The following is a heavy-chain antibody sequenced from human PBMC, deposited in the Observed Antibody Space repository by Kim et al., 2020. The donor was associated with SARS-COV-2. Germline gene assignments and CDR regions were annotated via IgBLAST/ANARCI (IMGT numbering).Heavy chain of an antibody. V-gene: IGHV3-30-3*01. CDR2: MSYDGSNK. CDR1: GFTLSSYA. J-gene: IGHJ6*02. Sequence: GGSLRLSCAASGFTLSSYAMHWVRQAPGKGLEWVAVMSYDGSNKYYADSVKGRFTISRDNSKNTLYLQMNSLRPEDTAVYYCARDRYSSGWVGWSYYYYAMDVWGQGATVTVSS. D-gene: IGHD6-19*01. CDR3: ARDRYSSGWVGWSYYYYAMDV.